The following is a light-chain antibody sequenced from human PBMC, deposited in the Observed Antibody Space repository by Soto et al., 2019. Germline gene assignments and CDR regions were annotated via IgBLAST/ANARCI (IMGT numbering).Light chain of an antibody. CDR1: QSVIAN. CDR3: QQYNNWPQT. V-gene: IGKV3-15*01. J-gene: IGKJ1*01. Sequence: DIVLTQSPGTLSLSPGERATLSCRASQSVIANYLAWYQQKPGQAPRLLIYGASTRATGVPAGFSGSGSGTEFTLTISSLQSEDFAVYYCQQYNNWPQTFGQGTKVDIK. CDR2: GAS.